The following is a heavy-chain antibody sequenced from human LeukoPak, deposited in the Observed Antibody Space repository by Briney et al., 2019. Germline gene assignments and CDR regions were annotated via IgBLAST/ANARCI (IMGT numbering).Heavy chain of an antibody. CDR2: INGDGRST. J-gene: IGHJ4*02. Sequence: PGGSLRLSCAASGFTSSRYWMHWVRQAPGKGLVWVSRINGDGRSTTYADSVKGRFTISRDNAKNTLYLQVNSLRGEDTAVYYCARGEAAAGEFDFWGQGTLVTVSS. CDR3: ARGEAAAGEFDF. CDR1: GFTSSRYW. V-gene: IGHV3-74*01. D-gene: IGHD6-13*01.